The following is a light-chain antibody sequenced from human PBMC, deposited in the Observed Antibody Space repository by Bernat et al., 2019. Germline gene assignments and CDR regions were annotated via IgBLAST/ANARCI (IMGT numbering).Light chain of an antibody. Sequence: SYVPTQPPSVSVAPGKTASISCGGDNIGAKDVHWYKQKPGQAPVLVGYDDSGRPSGIPERFSGSNSGNTATLTISGVEAGDEADYFCQVWDRCGDHYVFGTGSMVTVL. V-gene: IGLV3-21*03. CDR3: QVWDRCGDHYV. J-gene: IGLJ1*01. CDR2: DDS. CDR1: NIGAKD.